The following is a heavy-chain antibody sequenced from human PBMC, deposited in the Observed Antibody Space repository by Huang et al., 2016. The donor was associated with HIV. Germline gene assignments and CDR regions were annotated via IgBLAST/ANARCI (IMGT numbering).Heavy chain of an antibody. D-gene: IGHD4-4*01. V-gene: IGHV1-69*01. Sequence: QVQLVQSGAEVKKLGTSVKVSCKASGGTFSRCAISWVRRAHGQGLEWLGGIITIFGTANYAQKFQGRVNIIADESTKTAYMVLSSLTSEDTAVYYCARDSSVDSKTEFYYYGMDVWGQGTTITVS. CDR3: ARDSSVDSKTEFYYYGMDV. CDR1: GGTFSRCA. J-gene: IGHJ6*02. CDR2: IITIFGTA.